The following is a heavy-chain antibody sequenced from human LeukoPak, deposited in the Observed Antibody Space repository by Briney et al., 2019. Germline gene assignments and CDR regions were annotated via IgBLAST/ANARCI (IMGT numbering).Heavy chain of an antibody. Sequence: ALRLSWSDSGLNVSSYGLSWVRQAPGKGLEWVSSISSSSSYIYYADSVKGRFTISRDNAKNSLHLQMNSLRAEDTAVYYCARGRFGSYISFDYWGQGTLVTVSS. J-gene: IGHJ4*02. CDR3: ARGRFGSYISFDY. CDR1: GLNVSSYG. CDR2: ISSSSSYI. V-gene: IGHV3-21*01. D-gene: IGHD1-26*01.